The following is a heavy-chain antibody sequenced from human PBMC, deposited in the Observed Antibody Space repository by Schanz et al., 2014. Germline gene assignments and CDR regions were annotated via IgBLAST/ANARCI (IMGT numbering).Heavy chain of an antibody. D-gene: IGHD4-17*01. V-gene: IGHV3-33*01. J-gene: IGHJ4*02. CDR1: GFTFSSYG. CDR3: ARPRFDYGEVDY. Sequence: QVQLVESGGGLVKPGGSLRLSCAASGFTFSSYGMHWVRQAPGKGLEWVAVIWNNGVTKYYADSVRGRFTISRDRFQITLYLRMSSLRAEDTAVYYCARPRFDYGEVDYWGQGTLVTVSS. CDR2: IWNNGVTK.